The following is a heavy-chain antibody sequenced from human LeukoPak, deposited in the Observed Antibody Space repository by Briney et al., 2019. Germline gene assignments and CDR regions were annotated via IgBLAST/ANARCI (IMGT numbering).Heavy chain of an antibody. CDR1: GFTFSSYW. CDR3: ARGRIVVVPAAMPYFDY. D-gene: IGHD2-2*01. V-gene: IGHV3-21*01. J-gene: IGHJ4*02. CDR2: ISSSSSYI. Sequence: GGSLRLSCAASGFTFSSYWMSWVRQAPGKGLEWVSSISSSSSYIYYADSVKGRFTISRDNAKNSLYLQMNSLRAEDTAVYYCARGRIVVVPAAMPYFDYWGQGTLVTVSS.